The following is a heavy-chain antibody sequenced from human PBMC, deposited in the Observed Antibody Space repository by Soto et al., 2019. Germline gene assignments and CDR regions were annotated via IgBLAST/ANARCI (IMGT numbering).Heavy chain of an antibody. V-gene: IGHV3-23*01. Sequence: EVQLLESGGGLVQPGGSLRLSCAASGFMFSSYAMTWVRQAPGKGLEWVSALSGGGDSTYYAPSVRGRFAISRDNSKNTLSLQRNSLRAEDTAVYYCATGLRSVYGPFDSWGQGTLVTVSS. CDR3: ATGLRSVYGPFDS. CDR2: LSGGGDST. J-gene: IGHJ4*02. D-gene: IGHD5-12*01. CDR1: GFMFSSYA.